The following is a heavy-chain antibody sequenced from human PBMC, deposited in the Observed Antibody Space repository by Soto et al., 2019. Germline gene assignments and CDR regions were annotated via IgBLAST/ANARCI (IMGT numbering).Heavy chain of an antibody. Sequence: PGGSLRLSCAASGFTFGTYAMSWVRQAPGKGLEWLAVISYDGSNKHYADSVKGRFTVSRDNSKNTLYLQMNSLRAEDTAVYFCARYSGKYQGPIDYWGQGTLVTVSS. CDR3: ARYSGKYQGPIDY. J-gene: IGHJ4*02. D-gene: IGHD1-26*01. CDR2: ISYDGSNK. V-gene: IGHV3-30*03. CDR1: GFTFGTYA.